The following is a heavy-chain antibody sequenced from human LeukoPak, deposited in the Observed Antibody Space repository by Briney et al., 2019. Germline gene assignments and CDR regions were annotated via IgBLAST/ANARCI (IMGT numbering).Heavy chain of an antibody. J-gene: IGHJ3*02. D-gene: IGHD3-22*01. Sequence: GGSLRLSCAASGFTFSSYSMNWVRQAPGKGLEWVSSISSSSSYIYYADSVKGRFTISRDNAKNSLYLQMSSLRAEDTAVYYCASPLTMIVDVEAFDIWGQGTMVTVSS. CDR1: GFTFSSYS. V-gene: IGHV3-21*01. CDR3: ASPLTMIVDVEAFDI. CDR2: ISSSSSYI.